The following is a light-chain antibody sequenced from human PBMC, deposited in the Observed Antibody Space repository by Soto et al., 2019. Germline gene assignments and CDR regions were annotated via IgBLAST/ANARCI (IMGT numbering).Light chain of an antibody. Sequence: IVMTQSPATLSVSPGEGDTLSCRASETISRDLAWYQQKPGQSPRLLIFGAFTRATGVPVRFSGSGSGTEFTLTVSSLQSEDVAVYFCQQYNKWPLTFGGGTRVEIK. J-gene: IGKJ4*01. CDR2: GAF. V-gene: IGKV3D-15*01. CDR3: QQYNKWPLT. CDR1: ETISRD.